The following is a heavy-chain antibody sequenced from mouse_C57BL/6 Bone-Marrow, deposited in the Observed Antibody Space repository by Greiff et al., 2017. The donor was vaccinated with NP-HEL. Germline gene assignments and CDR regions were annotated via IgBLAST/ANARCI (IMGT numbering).Heavy chain of an antibody. V-gene: IGHV5-4*01. Sequence: EVQLVESGGGLVKPGGSLKLSCAASGFTFSSYAMSWVRQTPEKRLEWVATISDGGSYTYYPDNVKGRFTISRDNAKNNLYLQMSHLKSEDTAMYYCARDHGTTVVPNYFDYWGQGTTLTVSS. J-gene: IGHJ2*01. CDR1: GFTFSSYA. CDR2: ISDGGSYT. D-gene: IGHD1-1*01. CDR3: ARDHGTTVVPNYFDY.